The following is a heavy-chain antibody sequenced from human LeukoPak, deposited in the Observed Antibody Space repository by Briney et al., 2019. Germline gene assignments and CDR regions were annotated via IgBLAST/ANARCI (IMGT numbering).Heavy chain of an antibody. V-gene: IGHV3-21*01. CDR2: ISSSSSYI. D-gene: IGHD2-2*01. Sequence: PGRSLRLSCAASGFTFSSYSMNWVRQAPGKGLEWVSSISSSSSYIYYADSVKGRFTISRDNAKNSLYLQMNSLRAEETAVYYCARSQLLSYGMDVWGQGTTVTVSS. CDR3: ARSQLLSYGMDV. J-gene: IGHJ6*02. CDR1: GFTFSSYS.